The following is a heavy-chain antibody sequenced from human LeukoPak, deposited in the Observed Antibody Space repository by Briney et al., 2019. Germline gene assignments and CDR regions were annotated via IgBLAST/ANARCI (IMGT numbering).Heavy chain of an antibody. D-gene: IGHD6-19*01. J-gene: IGHJ6*02. CDR3: ARRTQWLVPPDYYCGMDV. CDR2: ISAYNGNT. Sequence: GASVKVSCKASGYTFTSYGISWVRQAPGQGLEWMGWISAYNGNTNYAQKLQGRVTMTTDTSTSTAYMELRSLRSDDTAVYYCARRTQWLVPPDYYCGMDVWGQGTTVTVSS. CDR1: GYTFTSYG. V-gene: IGHV1-18*01.